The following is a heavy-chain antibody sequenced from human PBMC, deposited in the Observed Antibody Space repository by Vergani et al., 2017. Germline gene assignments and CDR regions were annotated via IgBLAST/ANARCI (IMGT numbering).Heavy chain of an antibody. CDR3: AREWGPPRVDTAMVNWFDP. D-gene: IGHD5-18*01. CDR2: INTNTGNP. Sequence: QVQLVQSGSELKKPGASVKVSCKASGYTFTSYAMNWVRQAPGQGLEWMGWINTNTGNPKYAQGFTGRFVFSLDTSVSTAYRQISSLKAEDTAVYYCAREWGPPRVDTAMVNWFDPWGQGTLVTVSS. V-gene: IGHV7-4-1*02. CDR1: GYTFTSYA. J-gene: IGHJ5*02.